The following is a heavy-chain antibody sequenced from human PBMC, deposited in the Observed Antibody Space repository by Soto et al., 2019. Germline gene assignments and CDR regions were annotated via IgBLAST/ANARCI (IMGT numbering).Heavy chain of an antibody. J-gene: IGHJ4*02. CDR1: GSTFTSFG. CDR3: ARDTDVDTAMVIFDY. Sequence: QVQLVQSGAGVKKPGASVKVSCKASGSTFTSFGISWVRQAPGQGLEGMGWISAYNGNTNYAQKLQGRVTMTTDTSTSTAYMELRSLRSDDTAVYYCARDTDVDTAMVIFDYWGQGTLVTVSS. V-gene: IGHV1-18*01. D-gene: IGHD5-18*01. CDR2: ISAYNGNT.